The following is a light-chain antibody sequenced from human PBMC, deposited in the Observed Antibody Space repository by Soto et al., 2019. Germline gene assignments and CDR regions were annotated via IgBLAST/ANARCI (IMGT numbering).Light chain of an antibody. CDR2: DVI. CDR1: TSDVGGYNY. V-gene: IGLV2-14*01. CDR3: TSYTISGTHV. J-gene: IGLJ1*01. Sequence: QSVLTQPASVSGSPGQSITISCTGTTSDVGGYNYVSWHQQHPGKAPKLMIYDVINRPSGVSNRFSGSKSDNTASLTISGLQAEDEADYYCTSYTISGTHVFGSGTKLTVL.